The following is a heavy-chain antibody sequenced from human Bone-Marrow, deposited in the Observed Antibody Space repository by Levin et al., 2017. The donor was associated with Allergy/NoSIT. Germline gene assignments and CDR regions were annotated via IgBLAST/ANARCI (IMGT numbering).Heavy chain of an antibody. J-gene: IGHJ4*02. CDR1: GFTFSSYA. V-gene: IGHV3-23*01. CDR2: ISGSGGST. CDR3: AKGGWFGESTVDY. D-gene: IGHD3-10*01. Sequence: GESLKISCAASGFTFSSYAMSWVRQAPGKGLEWVSAISGSGGSTYYADSVKGRFTISRDNSKNTLYLQMNSLRAEDTAVYYCAKGGWFGESTVDYWGQGTLVTVSS.